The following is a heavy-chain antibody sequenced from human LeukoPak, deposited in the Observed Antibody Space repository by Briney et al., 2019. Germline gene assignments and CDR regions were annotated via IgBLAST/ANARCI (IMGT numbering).Heavy chain of an antibody. CDR3: ARAPYDFWSGYSHYYMDV. V-gene: IGHV3-64*01. Sequence: PGGSLRLSCAASGFTFNSYGMHWVRQAPGKGLEYVSAISSNGVSTYYANSVKGRFTISRDNSKNTLYLQMGSLRAEDMAVYYCARAPYDFWSGYSHYYMDVWGKGTTVTVSS. J-gene: IGHJ6*03. D-gene: IGHD3-3*01. CDR2: ISSNGVST. CDR1: GFTFNSYG.